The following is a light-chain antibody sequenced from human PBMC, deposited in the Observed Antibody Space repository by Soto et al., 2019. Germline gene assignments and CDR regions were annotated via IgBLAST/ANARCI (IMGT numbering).Light chain of an antibody. CDR1: SSNIGSNS. CDR2: SNN. Sequence: QSVLTHPPSASGTPGQRVTISCSGSSSNIGSNSVNWYQQLPGAAPKLLIYSNNQRPSGVPDRFSGSKSGTSASLAISGLQSEDEADYYCAAWDDSLNGREVFGTGTKVTVL. CDR3: AAWDDSLNGREV. V-gene: IGLV1-44*01. J-gene: IGLJ1*01.